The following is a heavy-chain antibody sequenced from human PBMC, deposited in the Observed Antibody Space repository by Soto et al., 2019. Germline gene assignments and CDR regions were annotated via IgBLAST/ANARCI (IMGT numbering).Heavy chain of an antibody. CDR3: ARETYGDYVGYFDP. J-gene: IGHJ5*02. CDR1: GGSFSGYY. CDR2: IKHSGGT. D-gene: IGHD4-17*01. V-gene: IGHV4-34*01. Sequence: PSETLSLTCDVYGGSFSGYYWSWIRQSPGKGLEWIGQIKHSGGTNYNPLLKSRVTISVDTPRNQFSLKLSSVTAADTAVYYCARETYGDYVGYFDPWGQGTLVTSPQ.